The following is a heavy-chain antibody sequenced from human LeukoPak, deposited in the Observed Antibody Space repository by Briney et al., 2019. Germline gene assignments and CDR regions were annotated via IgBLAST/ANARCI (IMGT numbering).Heavy chain of an antibody. D-gene: IGHD6-19*01. J-gene: IGHJ4*02. CDR1: GFTFSKYT. V-gene: IGHV3-21*01. CDR3: ASAILTVSGTALFYLDF. Sequence: GGSLRVSCAASGFTFSKYTMNWVRQAPGKGLEWVASISSQENYVYYADSMKGRFTISRDNANNSLNLQLDSLRAEDTAVYYCASAILTVSGTALFYLDFWGQGTLVTVSP. CDR2: ISSQENYV.